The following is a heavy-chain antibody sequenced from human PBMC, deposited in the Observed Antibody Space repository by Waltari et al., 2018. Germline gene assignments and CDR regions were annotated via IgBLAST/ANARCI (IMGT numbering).Heavy chain of an antibody. V-gene: IGHV3-23*01. J-gene: IGHJ4*02. Sequence: EVQLLESGGGLVQPGGSLRLSCAASGFTFSSYAMSWVRQAPGKGLEWVSAISGSGGSTYYADSVKGRFTISRDNSKNTLYLQMNSRRAEDTVVYYCAKAINRRAVADLFDYWGQGTLVTVSS. D-gene: IGHD6-19*01. CDR2: ISGSGGST. CDR1: GFTFSSYA. CDR3: AKAINRRAVADLFDY.